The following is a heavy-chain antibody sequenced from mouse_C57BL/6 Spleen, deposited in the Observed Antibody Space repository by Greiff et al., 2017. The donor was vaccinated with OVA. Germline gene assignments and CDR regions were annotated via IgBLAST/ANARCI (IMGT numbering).Heavy chain of an antibody. CDR3: ARRTGDWYFDV. Sequence: DVKLVESGPGLAKPSQTLSLTCSVTGYSITSDYWNWIRKFPGNKLEYMGYISYSGSTSYNPSLKRRISITRDTSKNQYYLQLNSVTTEDTAAYYCARRTGDWYFDVWGKGTTVTVSS. V-gene: IGHV3-8*01. J-gene: IGHJ1*03. CDR2: ISYSGST. D-gene: IGHD4-1*01. CDR1: GYSITSDY.